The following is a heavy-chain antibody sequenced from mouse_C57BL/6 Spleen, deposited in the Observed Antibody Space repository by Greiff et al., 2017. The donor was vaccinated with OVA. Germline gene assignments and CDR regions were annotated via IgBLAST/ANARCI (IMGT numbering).Heavy chain of an antibody. Sequence: QVQLQQPGAELVRPGSSVKLSCKASGYTFTSYWMDWVKQRPGQGLEWIGNIYPSDSATHYNQKFKDKATLTVDKSSSTAYMQLSSLTSEDSAVYYCAREDYGSSYEYFDVWGTGTTVTVSS. J-gene: IGHJ1*03. CDR1: GYTFTSYW. D-gene: IGHD1-1*01. CDR2: IYPSDSAT. V-gene: IGHV1-61*01. CDR3: AREDYGSSYEYFDV.